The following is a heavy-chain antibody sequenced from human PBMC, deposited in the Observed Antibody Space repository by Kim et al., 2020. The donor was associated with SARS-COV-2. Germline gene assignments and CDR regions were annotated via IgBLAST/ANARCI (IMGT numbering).Heavy chain of an antibody. CDR3: AKWELLRGGMDV. V-gene: IGHV4-59*01. D-gene: IGHD1-26*01. Sequence: NYTPSLKSRVTISVDTSKNQFSLKLSSVTAADTAVYYCAKWELLRGGMDVWGQGTTVTVSS. J-gene: IGHJ6*02.